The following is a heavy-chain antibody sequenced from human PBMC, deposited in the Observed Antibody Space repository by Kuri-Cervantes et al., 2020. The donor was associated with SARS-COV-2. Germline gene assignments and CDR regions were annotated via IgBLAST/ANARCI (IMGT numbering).Heavy chain of an antibody. V-gene: IGHV3-7*01. CDR2: IKQDGSEK. D-gene: IGHD3-3*01. CDR3: ARDKFYDFWSGYPEGYYYYYYMDV. CDR1: GFTFSDYY. J-gene: IGHJ6*03. Sequence: GEFLKISCAASGFTFSDYYMSWVRQAPGKGLEWVANIKQDGSEKYYVDSVKGRFTISRDNAKNSLYLQMNSLRAEDTAVYYCARDKFYDFWSGYPEGYYYYYYMDVWGKGTTVTVSS.